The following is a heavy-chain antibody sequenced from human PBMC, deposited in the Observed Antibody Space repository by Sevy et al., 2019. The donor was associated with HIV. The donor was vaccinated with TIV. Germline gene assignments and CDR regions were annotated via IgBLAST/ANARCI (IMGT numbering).Heavy chain of an antibody. J-gene: IGHJ6*02. CDR1: GYTFTGYY. CDR3: ARDREVTSYYYYSMDV. D-gene: IGHD4-17*01. V-gene: IGHV1-2*06. CDR2: INPNSGGT. Sequence: ASVKVSCKASGYTFTGYYMHWVRQAPGQGLEWMGRINPNSGGTNYAQKFRGRVTMTRDTSISTAYMGLSRLRSDDTAVYYCARDREVTSYYYYSMDVWGQGTTVTVSS.